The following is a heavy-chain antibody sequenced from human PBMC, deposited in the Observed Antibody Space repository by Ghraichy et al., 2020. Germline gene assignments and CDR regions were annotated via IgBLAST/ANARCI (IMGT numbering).Heavy chain of an antibody. CDR1: GGSISSYY. Sequence: SETLSLTCTVSGGSISSYYWSWIRQPPGKGLEWIGYIHYSRSTNYNPSLKSRVTISVDTSKNQFSLKLSSVTAADTAVYYCASNKYGIDVWGQGTTVTVSS. J-gene: IGHJ6*02. D-gene: IGHD1/OR15-1a*01. CDR3: ASNKYGIDV. CDR2: IHYSRST. V-gene: IGHV4-59*08.